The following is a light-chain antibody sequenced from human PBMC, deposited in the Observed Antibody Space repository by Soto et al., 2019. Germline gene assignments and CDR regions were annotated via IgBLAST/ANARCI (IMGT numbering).Light chain of an antibody. J-gene: IGLJ2*01. Sequence: QSVLTQPASVSGSPGQSITISCTGTSSDVGGYQYVSWYQQYPGKAPKLVIYEVSNRPSGVSIRFSGSKSGDTASLTISGLQAEDEAAYYCCSYTLRSTLVFGRGTKVTVL. CDR1: SSDVGGYQY. CDR3: CSYTLRSTLV. CDR2: EVS. V-gene: IGLV2-14*01.